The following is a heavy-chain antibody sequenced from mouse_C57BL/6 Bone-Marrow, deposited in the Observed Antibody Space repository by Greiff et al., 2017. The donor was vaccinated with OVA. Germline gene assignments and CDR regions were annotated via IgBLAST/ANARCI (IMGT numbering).Heavy chain of an antibody. J-gene: IGHJ1*03. Sequence: VQLQQSGPELVKPGASVKISCKASGYTFTDYYMNWVKQSHGKSLEWIGDINPNNGGTSYKQKLKGKATLTVDKSSSTAYMELRSLTSEDSAVYYCAREGGFYYGYDVWYFDVWGTGTTVTVSS. CDR1: GYTFTDYY. D-gene: IGHD2-2*01. CDR2: INPNNGGT. CDR3: AREGGFYYGYDVWYFDV. V-gene: IGHV1-26*01.